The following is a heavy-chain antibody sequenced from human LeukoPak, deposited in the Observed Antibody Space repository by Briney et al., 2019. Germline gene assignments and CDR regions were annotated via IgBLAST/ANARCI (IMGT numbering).Heavy chain of an antibody. CDR3: VRVIGAPNYYYYMDV. CDR1: GVSISTYY. D-gene: IGHD3-22*01. CDR2: IYTSGST. J-gene: IGHJ6*03. V-gene: IGHV4-4*07. Sequence: SETLSLTCTVSGVSISTYYWGWIRQPAGKGLEWIGRIYTSGSTNYNPSLKSRVTMSVDTSKNQFSLKLSSVTAADTAVYYCVRVIGAPNYYYYMDVWGKGTTVTVSS.